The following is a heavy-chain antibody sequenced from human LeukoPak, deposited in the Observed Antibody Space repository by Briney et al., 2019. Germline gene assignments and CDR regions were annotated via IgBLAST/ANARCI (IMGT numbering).Heavy chain of an antibody. CDR3: ARDVYGLDV. CDR1: GYTFTSYY. V-gene: IGHV1-46*01. J-gene: IGHJ6*02. Sequence: WASVKVSCKASGYTFTSYYIHWVRQAPGQGLEWMGVINVSGGGTTYAQRFQGRVTMTRDTSTSTVYMELSSLRSDDTAVYYCARDVYGLDVWGQGTTVTVSS. CDR2: INVSGGGT.